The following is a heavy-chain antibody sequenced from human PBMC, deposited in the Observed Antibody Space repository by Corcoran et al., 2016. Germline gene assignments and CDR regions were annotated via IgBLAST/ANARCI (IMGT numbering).Heavy chain of an antibody. Sequence: QVQLQESGPGLVKPSETLSLTCTVSGGSVSSGSYYRSWIRQPPGKGLEWIGYIYYSGSTNYNPSLKSRVTISVDTSKNQFSLKLSSVTAADTAVYYCARLRGYGDCPLDYWGQGTLVTVSS. CDR1: GGSVSSGSYY. CDR2: IYYSGST. D-gene: IGHD4-17*01. CDR3: ARLRGYGDCPLDY. V-gene: IGHV4-61*01. J-gene: IGHJ4*02.